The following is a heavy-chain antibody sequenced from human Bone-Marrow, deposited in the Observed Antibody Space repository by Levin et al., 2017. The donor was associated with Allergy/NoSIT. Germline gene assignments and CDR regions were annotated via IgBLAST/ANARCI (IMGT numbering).Heavy chain of an antibody. V-gene: IGHV1-2*02. J-gene: IGHJ5*02. CDR3: ARGLWGGVPARGSPDP. D-gene: IGHD6-6*01. CDR2: INPNSGVT. Sequence: ASVKVSCKASGYTFSGYYIHWVRQAPGQGLEWMGWINPNSGVTNYAQKFQGRVTMTSDTSISTAYMELSRLKSVDTAVYYCARGLWGGVPARGSPDPWGQGTLVTVSS. CDR1: GYTFSGYY.